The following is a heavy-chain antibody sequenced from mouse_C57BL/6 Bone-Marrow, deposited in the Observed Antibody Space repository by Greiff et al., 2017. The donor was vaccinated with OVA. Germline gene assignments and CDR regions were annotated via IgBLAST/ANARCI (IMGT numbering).Heavy chain of an antibody. CDR1: GFTFSSYA. V-gene: IGHV5-4*01. Sequence: EVHLVESGGGLVKPGGSLKLSCAASGFTFSSYAMSWVRQTPEKRLEWVATISDGGSYTYYPDNVKGRFTISRDNAKNNLYLQMSHLKSEDTAMYYCARARTTVVARERFAYWGQGTLVTVSA. CDR3: ARARTTVVARERFAY. J-gene: IGHJ3*01. D-gene: IGHD1-1*01. CDR2: ISDGGSYT.